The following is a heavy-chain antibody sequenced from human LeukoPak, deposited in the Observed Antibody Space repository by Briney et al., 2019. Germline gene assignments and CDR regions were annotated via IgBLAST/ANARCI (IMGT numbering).Heavy chain of an antibody. CDR3: APHPYDSSGYYYY. V-gene: IGHV3-30*02. Sequence: GGSLRLSCAASGFIFSDYGMHWVRQAPGKGLEWVTFIRYDGSNKYYADSVKGRFTISRDNAKNSLYLQMNSLRAEDTAVYYCAPHPYDSSGYYYYWGQGTLVTVSS. CDR1: GFIFSDYG. J-gene: IGHJ4*02. D-gene: IGHD3-22*01. CDR2: IRYDGSNK.